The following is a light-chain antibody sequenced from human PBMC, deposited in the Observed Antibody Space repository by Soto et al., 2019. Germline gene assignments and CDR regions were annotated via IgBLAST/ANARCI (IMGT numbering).Light chain of an antibody. CDR1: SSDVGSYNY. CDR3: SSYTSNSALV. J-gene: IGLJ1*01. CDR2: EVS. V-gene: IGLV2-14*01. Sequence: QSVLTQPASVSGSPGQSITISCTGTSSDVGSYNYVSWFQQHPGKAPKLIIFEVSNRPSGISNRFSGSKSGNTASLTISGLQAGDAAAYYCSSYTSNSALVFGTGTKVTVL.